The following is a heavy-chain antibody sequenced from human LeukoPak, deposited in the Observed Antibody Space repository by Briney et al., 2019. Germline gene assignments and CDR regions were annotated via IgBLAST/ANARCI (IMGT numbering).Heavy chain of an antibody. CDR3: ARGQWLRSSFDY. Sequence: SETLSLTCAVYGGSFSGYYWSWIRQSLGKGLEWIGEINHSGSTNYNPSLKSRVTISVDTSKNQFSLKLSSVTAAETAVYYCARGQWLRSSFDYWSQGTLVTVSS. D-gene: IGHD5-12*01. V-gene: IGHV4-34*01. J-gene: IGHJ4*02. CDR1: GGSFSGYY. CDR2: INHSGST.